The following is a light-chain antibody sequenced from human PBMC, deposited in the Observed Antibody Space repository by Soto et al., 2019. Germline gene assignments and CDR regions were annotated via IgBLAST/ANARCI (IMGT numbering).Light chain of an antibody. V-gene: IGLV1-40*01. CDR2: GNS. CDR3: QPYDSSLSVHYV. J-gene: IGLJ1*01. CDR1: SSNIGATYD. Sequence: QSVLTQPPSVSGAPGQRVTISCTGSSSNIGATYDVQWYQQLPGTAPKLLIYGNSNRPSGVPDRFSGSKSGTSASLAITGLQADDEADYYCQPYDSSLSVHYVFGTGTKLTVL.